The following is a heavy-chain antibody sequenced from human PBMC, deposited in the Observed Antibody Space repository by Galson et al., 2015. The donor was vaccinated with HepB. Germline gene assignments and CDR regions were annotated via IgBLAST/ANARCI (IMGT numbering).Heavy chain of an antibody. CDR1: GGSIGSGGYY. Sequence: TLSLTCTVSGGSIGSGGYYWSWIRQHPGKGLEWIGYIYYSGSTYYNPSLKSRVTISVNTSKNQFSLKLSSVTAADTAVYYCARVLLRGFDYWGQGTLFTVSS. V-gene: IGHV4-31*03. CDR3: ARVLLRGFDY. D-gene: IGHD2-15*01. J-gene: IGHJ4*02. CDR2: IYYSGST.